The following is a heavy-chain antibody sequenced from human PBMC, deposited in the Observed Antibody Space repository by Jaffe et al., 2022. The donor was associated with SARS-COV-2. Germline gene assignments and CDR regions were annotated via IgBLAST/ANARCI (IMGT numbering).Heavy chain of an antibody. J-gene: IGHJ2*01. CDR1: GFTFDDYG. CDR2: INWNGGST. D-gene: IGHD4-17*01. Sequence: EVQLVESGGGVVRPGGSLRLSCAASGFTFDDYGMSWVRQAPGKGLEWVSGINWNGGSTGYADSVKGRFTISRDNAKNSLYLQMNSLRAEDTALYHCARSRDYGEIYWYFDLWGRGTLVTVSS. CDR3: ARSRDYGEIYWYFDL. V-gene: IGHV3-20*01.